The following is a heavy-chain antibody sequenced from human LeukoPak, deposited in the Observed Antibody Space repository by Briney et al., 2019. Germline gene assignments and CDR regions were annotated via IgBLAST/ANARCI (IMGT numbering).Heavy chain of an antibody. V-gene: IGHV3-23*01. CDR1: EFPFTNAW. CDR2: ISDSGGST. D-gene: IGHD3-22*01. Sequence: PGGSLRLSCVVSEFPFTNAWMSWVRQAPGKGLEWLSVISDSGGSTYYADSVKGRFTISRDNSKNTLFLQMNSLRGEDTAVYYCAILPPHYYYDTSGYSDSWGQGTLVTVSS. CDR3: AILPPHYYYDTSGYSDS. J-gene: IGHJ4*02.